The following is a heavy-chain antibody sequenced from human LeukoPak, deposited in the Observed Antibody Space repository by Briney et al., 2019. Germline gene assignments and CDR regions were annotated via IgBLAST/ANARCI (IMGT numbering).Heavy chain of an antibody. V-gene: IGHV3-21*01. Sequence: SGGSLRLSCAASGFTFNNYNMNWVRQAPGKGLEWVSSISSSSSYIYYADSVKGRFTISRDNAKNSLYLQTNSLRVEDTAVYYCARDRDFDYWGQGTLVTVSS. D-gene: IGHD5-24*01. CDR2: ISSSSSYI. J-gene: IGHJ4*02. CDR3: ARDRDFDY. CDR1: GFTFNNYN.